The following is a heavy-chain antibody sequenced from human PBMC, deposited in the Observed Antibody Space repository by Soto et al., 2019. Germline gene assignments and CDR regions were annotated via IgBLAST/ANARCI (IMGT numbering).Heavy chain of an antibody. CDR2: ISSSSYI. D-gene: IGHD1-1*01. J-gene: IGHJ4*02. CDR3: ARDRSWNDVFDY. CDR1: GFTFSSYS. Sequence: GGSLRLSCAASGFTFSSYSMNWVRQAPGKGLEWVSSISSSSYIYYADSVKGRFTISRDNAKNSLYLQMNSLRAEDTAVYYCARDRSWNDVFDYWGQGTLVTVSS. V-gene: IGHV3-21*01.